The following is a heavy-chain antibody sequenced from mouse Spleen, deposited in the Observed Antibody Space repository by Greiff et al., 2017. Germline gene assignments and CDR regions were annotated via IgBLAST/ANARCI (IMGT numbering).Heavy chain of an antibody. CDR2: IDPSDSYT. V-gene: IGHV1-50*01. Sequence: QVQLQQPGAELVKPGASVKLSCKASGYTFTSYWMQWVQQRPGQGLEWIGEIDPSDSYTNYNQKFKGKATLTVDTSYSTAYMKLSSLTSEDSAVYYCERKEGRGFAYWGQGTLVTVSA. J-gene: IGHJ3*01. CDR1: GYTFTSYW. D-gene: IGHD3-3*01. CDR3: ERKEGRGFAY.